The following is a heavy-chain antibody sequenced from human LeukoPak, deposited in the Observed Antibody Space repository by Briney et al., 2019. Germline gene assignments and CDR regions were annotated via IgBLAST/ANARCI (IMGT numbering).Heavy chain of an antibody. Sequence: GSLRLSCAASGFIFSSYSMNWVRQAPGKGLEWISYMTSYSSTIYYADSAKGRFTISRDNAKNSLYLQMNSLRAEDTAVYYCARDKVVGPTIFDYWGQGTLVTVSS. J-gene: IGHJ4*02. CDR3: ARDKVVGPTIFDY. CDR2: MTSYSSTI. V-gene: IGHV3-48*01. CDR1: GFIFSSYS. D-gene: IGHD1-26*01.